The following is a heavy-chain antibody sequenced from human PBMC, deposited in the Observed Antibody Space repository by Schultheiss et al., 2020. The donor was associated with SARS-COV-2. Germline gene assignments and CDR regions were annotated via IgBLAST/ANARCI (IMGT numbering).Heavy chain of an antibody. J-gene: IGHJ4*02. CDR3: ARDRTWEPGVFDY. CDR2: IWYDGSNK. V-gene: IGHV3-33*08. Sequence: GESLKISCAASGFTFSSYAMHWVRQAPGKGLEWVAVIWYDGSNKYYADSVKGRFTISRDNSKNTLYLQMNSLRDEDTAVYYCARDRTWEPGVFDYWGQGTLVTVSS. CDR1: GFTFSSYA. D-gene: IGHD1-26*01.